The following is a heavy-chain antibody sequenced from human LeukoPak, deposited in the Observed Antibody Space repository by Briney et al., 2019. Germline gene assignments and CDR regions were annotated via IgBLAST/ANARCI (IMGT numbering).Heavy chain of an antibody. J-gene: IGHJ4*02. CDR3: ARDGGAGWPIGY. V-gene: IGHV4-59*01. Sequence: SETLSPTCTVSGGSINSYYWSWIRQPPGKGLEWIGNIYYSGSTNYNPSLKSRVTISVDTSNNQFSLKLSSVTAADTAVYYCARDGGAGWPIGYWGQGTLVTVSS. CDR2: IYYSGST. CDR1: GGSINSYY. D-gene: IGHD6-19*01.